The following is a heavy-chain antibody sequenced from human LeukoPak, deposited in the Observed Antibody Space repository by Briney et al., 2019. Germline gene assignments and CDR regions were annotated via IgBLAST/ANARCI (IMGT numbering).Heavy chain of an antibody. CDR2: ISSSESHT. D-gene: IGHD1-26*01. V-gene: IGHV3-11*03. CDR1: GFSFSDCY. J-gene: IGHJ4*02. CDR3: ARHPDGSLSLDY. Sequence: GGSLRLSCVASGFSFSDCYMSWIRQAPGKGLEWVSYISSSESHTNYADSVTGRFTISRNNAKKSLHLQMNSLRAEDTAVYYCARHPDGSLSLDYWGQGTLVTVSS.